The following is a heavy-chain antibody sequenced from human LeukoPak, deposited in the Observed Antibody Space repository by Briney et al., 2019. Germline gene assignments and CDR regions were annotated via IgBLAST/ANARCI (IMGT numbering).Heavy chain of an antibody. CDR2: INPNSGGT. J-gene: IGHJ4*02. CDR1: GYTFTGYY. CDR3: ARGTLFELWFGEFLEY. D-gene: IGHD3-10*01. Sequence: GASVKDSCKASGYTFTGYYMHWVRQAPGQGLEWMGWINPNSGGTNYAQKFQGRVTMARDTSISTAYMELSRLRSDDTAVYYCARGTLFELWFGEFLEYWGQGTLVTVSS. V-gene: IGHV1-2*02.